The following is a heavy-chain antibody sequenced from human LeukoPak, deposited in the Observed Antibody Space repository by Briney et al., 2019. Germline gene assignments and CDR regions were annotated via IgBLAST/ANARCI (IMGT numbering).Heavy chain of an antibody. V-gene: IGHV3-9*01. CDR1: GFTFDDYA. Sequence: PDRSLRLSCAASGFTFDDYAMHWVRQAPGKGLEWVSGISWNSGSVGYADSVKGRFTISRDNAKNSLYLQMNSLRAEDTALYYCAKDLYSSSPSWGQGTMVTVSS. J-gene: IGHJ3*01. D-gene: IGHD6-13*01. CDR2: ISWNSGSV. CDR3: AKDLYSSSPS.